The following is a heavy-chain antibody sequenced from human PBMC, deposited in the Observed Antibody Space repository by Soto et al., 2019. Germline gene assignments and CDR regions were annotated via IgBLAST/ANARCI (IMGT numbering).Heavy chain of an antibody. J-gene: IGHJ4*02. CDR2: IYSGGST. D-gene: IGHD2-2*01. Sequence: PGGSLRLSCAASGFTVSSNYMSWVRQAPGKGLEWVSVIYSGGSTYYADSVKGRFTISRDNSKNTLYLQMNSLRAEDTAVYYCARMGWVPAALYYFDYWGQGTLVTVSS. V-gene: IGHV3-53*01. CDR3: ARMGWVPAALYYFDY. CDR1: GFTVSSNY.